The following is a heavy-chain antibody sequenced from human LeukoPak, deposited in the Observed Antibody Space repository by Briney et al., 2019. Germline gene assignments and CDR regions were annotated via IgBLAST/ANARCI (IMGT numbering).Heavy chain of an antibody. CDR2: ISSSGSTI. CDR1: GFTFSSYE. D-gene: IGHD5-24*01. Sequence: GGSLRLSCAASGFTFSSYEMNWVRQAPGKGLEWVSYISSSGSTIYYADSVKGRFTISRDNAKNSLYLQMNSLRAEDTAVYYCARDNSVRDEAWWFNPWGQGTLVTVSS. V-gene: IGHV3-48*03. J-gene: IGHJ5*02. CDR3: ARDNSVRDEAWWFNP.